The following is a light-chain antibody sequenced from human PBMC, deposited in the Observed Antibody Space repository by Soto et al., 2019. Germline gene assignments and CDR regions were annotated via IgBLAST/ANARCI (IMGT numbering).Light chain of an antibody. J-gene: IGKJ1*01. Sequence: EIVLTQSPGTLSLFPGERATLSCRASQSVSSNYLAWYQQKPGQAPRLLIYGASSRATGIPDRFSGSGSGTDFTVTISRLEPEDFAVYYCQQYGSSPPTFGQGTKVEIK. CDR3: QQYGSSPPT. CDR2: GAS. CDR1: QSVSSNY. V-gene: IGKV3-20*01.